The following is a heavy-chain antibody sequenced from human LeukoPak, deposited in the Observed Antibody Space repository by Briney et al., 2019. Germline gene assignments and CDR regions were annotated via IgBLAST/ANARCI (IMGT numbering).Heavy chain of an antibody. CDR2: VYYSGRT. J-gene: IGHJ5*02. CDR1: GDSITSGAFY. V-gene: IGHV4-39*01. D-gene: IGHD4/OR15-4a*01. Sequence: SETLSLTCTVSGDSITSGAFYWAWIRQSPGKGLEWIGNVYYSGRTHYNPSLRGRVSISMDKTKNQFSLNLNSVSVTDTAIYYCARRDYAAWFDPWGQGTLVTVSS. CDR3: ARRDYAAWFDP.